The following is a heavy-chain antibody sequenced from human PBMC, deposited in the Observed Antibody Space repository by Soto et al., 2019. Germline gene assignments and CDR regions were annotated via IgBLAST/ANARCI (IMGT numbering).Heavy chain of an antibody. CDR2: TYWDDDK. J-gene: IGHJ4*02. D-gene: IGHD3-3*01. CDR3: AHRILRTVFGLVTLIAIYFDF. Sequence: QITLNESGPTVVNPAETLTLTCTLSVFSLTTSGVGVGWIRQSPGKAPEWLALTYWDDDKRYSASLKSRLTISKDSSKNWGVMRMASVDPADTATYYCAHRILRTVFGLVTLIAIYFDFWGQGTPVVVSS. CDR1: VFSLTTSGVG. V-gene: IGHV2-5*02.